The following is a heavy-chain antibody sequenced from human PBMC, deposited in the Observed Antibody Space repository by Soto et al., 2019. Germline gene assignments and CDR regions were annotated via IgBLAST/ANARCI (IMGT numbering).Heavy chain of an antibody. V-gene: IGHV3-30-3*01. CDR2: ISYDGINK. Sequence: QVQLVESGGGVVQPGTSLRLSCVASGFTFSNYAMNWVRQAPGKGLEWVAVISYDGINKYYADSVRGRFTISRDSSTNTLYLQMNSLRAADTAVYYCGRCTSTSCHLGSDYWGQGTLVTVSS. CDR1: GFTFSNYA. J-gene: IGHJ4*02. D-gene: IGHD2-2*01. CDR3: GRCTSTSCHLGSDY.